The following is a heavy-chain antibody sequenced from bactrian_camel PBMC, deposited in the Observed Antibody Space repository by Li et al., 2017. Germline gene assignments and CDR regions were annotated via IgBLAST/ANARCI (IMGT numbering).Heavy chain of an antibody. J-gene: IGHJ4*01. V-gene: IGHV3S55*01. D-gene: IGHD4*01. Sequence: VQLVESGGGSVQVGGSLRLSCVASVDTIGRYCMGWFRQIPDKEREGIAGIESDGSTSYADSVKGRFTVSQDSAKNIIYLQMNSLTPDDTAMYYCAAGTRIIVGDYCDGITNWGQGTQVTVS. CDR3: AAGTRIIVGDYCDGITN. CDR1: VDTIGRYC. CDR2: IESDGST.